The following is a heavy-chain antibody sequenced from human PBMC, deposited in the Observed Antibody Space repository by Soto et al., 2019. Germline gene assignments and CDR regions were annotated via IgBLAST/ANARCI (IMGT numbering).Heavy chain of an antibody. CDR3: ARAPGETIFGVVNPAFDY. CDR1: GGSISSYY. CDR2: IYYSGST. J-gene: IGHJ4*02. D-gene: IGHD3-3*01. V-gene: IGHV4-59*01. Sequence: PSETLSLTCTVSGGSISSYYWSWIRQPPGKGLEWIGYIYYSGSTNYNPSLKSRVTISVDTSKNQFSLKLSSVTAADTAVYYCARAPGETIFGVVNPAFDYWGQGTLVTVSS.